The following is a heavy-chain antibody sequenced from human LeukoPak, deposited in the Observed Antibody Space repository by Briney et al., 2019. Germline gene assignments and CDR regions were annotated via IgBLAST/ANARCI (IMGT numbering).Heavy chain of an antibody. CDR3: ARDPRIVAEAYYYYMDV. J-gene: IGHJ6*03. Sequence: ASVKVSCKASGYTFTSYAMNWVRQAPGQGLEWMGWINTNTGNPTYAQGFTGRFVFSLDTSVSTAYLQISSLKAEDTAVYYCARDPRIVAEAYYYYMDVWGKGTTVTVSS. D-gene: IGHD5-12*01. CDR1: GYTFTSYA. V-gene: IGHV7-4-1*02. CDR2: INTNTGNP.